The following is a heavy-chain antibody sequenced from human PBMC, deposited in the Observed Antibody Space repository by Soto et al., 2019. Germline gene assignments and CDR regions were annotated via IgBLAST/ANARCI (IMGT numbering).Heavy chain of an antibody. CDR3: ATGLKDASNRPSFDS. D-gene: IGHD3-16*01. CDR1: GFNFSDYY. Sequence: GGSLRLSCSGSGFNFSDYYMNWIRQTPVKGLEWVSSILSLESHKYYAASVMGRFSISRDNAKKSLFLQMNNLRAEDTGIYFCATGLKDASNRPSFDSWGPGTPVTVSS. J-gene: IGHJ4*02. CDR2: ILSLESHK. V-gene: IGHV3-11*01.